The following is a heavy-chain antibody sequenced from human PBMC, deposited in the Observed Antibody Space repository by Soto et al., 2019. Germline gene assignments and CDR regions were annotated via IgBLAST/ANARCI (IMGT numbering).Heavy chain of an antibody. V-gene: IGHV3-23*01. D-gene: IGHD2-15*01. Sequence: EVHLLESGGGLVQPGGSLRLSCAASGFMFSTYAMSWVRQAPGKGLQWVSAISGSGGSTYYADSVEGRFTISRDNSKITVYLQMNSLGGEDTAIYYCVKVAAPYYFDYWGQGTLVTVSS. J-gene: IGHJ4*02. CDR3: VKVAAPYYFDY. CDR2: ISGSGGST. CDR1: GFMFSTYA.